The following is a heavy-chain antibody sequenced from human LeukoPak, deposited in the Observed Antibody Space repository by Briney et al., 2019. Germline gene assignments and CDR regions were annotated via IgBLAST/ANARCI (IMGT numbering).Heavy chain of an antibody. D-gene: IGHD2-2*02. CDR2: ISSSSSYI. Sequence: GGSLRLSCAASGFTFSSYSMNWVRQAPGKGLEWVSSISSSSSYIYCADSVKGRFTISRDNAKNSLYLQMNSLRAEDTAVYYCARDKDCSSTSCYSVPDYWGQGTLVTVSS. J-gene: IGHJ4*02. CDR3: ARDKDCSSTSCYSVPDY. V-gene: IGHV3-21*01. CDR1: GFTFSSYS.